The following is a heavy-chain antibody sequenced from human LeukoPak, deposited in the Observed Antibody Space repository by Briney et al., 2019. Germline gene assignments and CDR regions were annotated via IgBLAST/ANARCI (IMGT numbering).Heavy chain of an antibody. D-gene: IGHD3-9*01. J-gene: IGHJ4*02. CDR1: GFTVRSNY. CDR2: IYSGGTT. CDR3: ATSPDDKLTGYSY. Sequence: GGSLRLSCEASGFTVRSNYITWVRQAPGKGLDWVSIIYSGGTTFYADSVKGRFTTSRDNSKNTLHLQMNSLRVEDTAMYYCATSPDDKLTGYSYWGQGTLVTVSS. V-gene: IGHV3-66*01.